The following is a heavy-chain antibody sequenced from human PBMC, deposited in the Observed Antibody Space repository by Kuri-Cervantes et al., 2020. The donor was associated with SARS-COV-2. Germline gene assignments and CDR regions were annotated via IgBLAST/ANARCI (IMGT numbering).Heavy chain of an antibody. CDR1: GFTFSSYA. CDR3: ARGYDSSGYEIYYYYYGMDV. D-gene: IGHD3-22*01. V-gene: IGHV3-23*01. CDR2: ISGSGGST. J-gene: IGHJ6*02. Sequence: GGSLRLSCAASGFTFSSYAMSWVRQAPGKGLEWVSAISGSGGSTYYADSVKGRFTISRDNAKNSLYLQMNSLRAEDTAVYYCARGYDSSGYEIYYYYYGMDVWGQGTTVTVSS.